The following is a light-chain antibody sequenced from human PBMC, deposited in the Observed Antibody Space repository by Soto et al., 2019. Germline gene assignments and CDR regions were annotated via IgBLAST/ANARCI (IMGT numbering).Light chain of an antibody. V-gene: IGLV2-14*01. CDR1: SSDIGGYNY. CDR3: SSYTSSSTRV. J-gene: IGLJ2*01. Sequence: QSVLTQPASVSGSPGQSITISCTGTSSDIGGYNYVSWYQQHPGKAPKLMIYGVSDRPSGVSTRFSGSRSGNTASLTISGLQAEDEADYYCSSYTSSSTRVLGGGTQLTVL. CDR2: GVS.